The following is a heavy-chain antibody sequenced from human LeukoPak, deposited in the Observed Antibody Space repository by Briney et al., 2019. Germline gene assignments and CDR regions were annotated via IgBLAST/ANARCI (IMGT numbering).Heavy chain of an antibody. Sequence: SETLSLTCVVSGDSISSGAYSWSWIRQPPGKGLEWIGYIYTSGRTNFNPSLKSRVTISADTSKNQFSLKLSSVTAADTAAYYCARVSVAAPVQAGYQYYYMDVWGRGTTVTVSS. D-gene: IGHD6-13*01. V-gene: IGHV4-30-2*01. CDR1: GDSISSGAYS. CDR3: ARVSVAAPVQAGYQYYYMDV. CDR2: IYTSGRT. J-gene: IGHJ6*03.